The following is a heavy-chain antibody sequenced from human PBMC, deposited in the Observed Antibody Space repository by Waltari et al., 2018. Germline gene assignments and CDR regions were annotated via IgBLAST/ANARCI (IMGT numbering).Heavy chain of an antibody. Sequence: QVQLQQWGAGLLKPSETLSLPCVVAGGSFSGYYWSWIRQPPEKGLKWIGEINYSGSTQYNPSLKRRVTISIDTSKNQFSLNLRSVTAADMGVYYCARGGYSGYEPRRWFDSWGQGTLVTVAS. CDR2: INYSGST. J-gene: IGHJ5*01. V-gene: IGHV4-34*01. CDR3: ARGGYSGYEPRRWFDS. CDR1: GGSFSGYY. D-gene: IGHD5-12*01.